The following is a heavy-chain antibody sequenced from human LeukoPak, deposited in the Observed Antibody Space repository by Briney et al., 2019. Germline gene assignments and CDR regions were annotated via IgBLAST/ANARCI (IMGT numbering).Heavy chain of an antibody. V-gene: IGHV3-23*01. CDR3: ANRGEDNYFDY. CDR2: ISGSGGST. J-gene: IGHJ4*02. CDR1: GFTFSSYS. Sequence: GGSLRLSCAASGFTFSSYSMNWVRQAPGKGLEWVSAISGSGGSTYYADSVKGRFTISRDNSKNTLYLQMNSLRAEDTAVYYCANRGEDNYFDYWGQGTLVTVSS. D-gene: IGHD3-10*01.